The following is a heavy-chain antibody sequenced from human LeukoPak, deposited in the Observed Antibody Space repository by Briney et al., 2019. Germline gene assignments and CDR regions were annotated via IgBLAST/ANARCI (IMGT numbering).Heavy chain of an antibody. CDR2: SYVSGST. Sequence: SETLSLTCTVSGDSISSYYWSWIRQPAGKGLEWLARSYVSGSTNYNPSLKSRVTMSVDTSKSQFSLKLSSVTAADTAVYYCARVGSSWFDPWGQGTLVTVSS. V-gene: IGHV4-4*07. CDR3: ARVGSSWFDP. CDR1: GDSISSYY. D-gene: IGHD6-13*01. J-gene: IGHJ5*02.